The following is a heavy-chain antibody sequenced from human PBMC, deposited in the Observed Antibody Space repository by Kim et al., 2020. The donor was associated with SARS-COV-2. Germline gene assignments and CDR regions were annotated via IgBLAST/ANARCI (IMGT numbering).Heavy chain of an antibody. V-gene: IGHV3-30*18. Sequence: GGSLRLSCAASGFTFSSYGMHWVRQAPGKGLEWVAVISYDGSNKYYADSVKGRFTISRDNSKNTLYLQMNSLRAEDTAVYYCAKASRGTWELLLAFDIWGQGTMVTVSS. J-gene: IGHJ3*02. CDR2: ISYDGSNK. CDR1: GFTFSSYG. CDR3: AKASRGTWELLLAFDI. D-gene: IGHD1-26*01.